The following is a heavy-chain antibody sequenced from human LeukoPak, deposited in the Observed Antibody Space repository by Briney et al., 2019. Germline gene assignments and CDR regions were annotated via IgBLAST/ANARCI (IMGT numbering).Heavy chain of an antibody. J-gene: IGHJ5*02. CDR1: GYTFTSYY. V-gene: IGHV1-46*01. CDR2: INPSGGST. CDR3: ARRTYNWSYGRGVWFDP. Sequence: ASVKVSCKASGYTFTSYYMHWVRQAPGQGLEWMGIINPSGGSTSYAQKFQGRVTMTRDMSTSTVYMELSSLRSEDTAVYYCARRTYNWSYGRGVWFDPWGQGTLVTVSS. D-gene: IGHD1-7*01.